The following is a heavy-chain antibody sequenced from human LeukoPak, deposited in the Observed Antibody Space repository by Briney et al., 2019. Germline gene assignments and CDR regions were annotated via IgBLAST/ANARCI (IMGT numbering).Heavy chain of an antibody. Sequence: SETLSLTCTVSGGSISSYYWSWIRQPPGKGLEWIGYIYYSGSTNYNPSLKSRVTISVDTSKNQFSLKLSSATAADTAVYYCARAGHGDYDFDYWGQGTLVTVSS. V-gene: IGHV4-59*01. J-gene: IGHJ4*02. CDR1: GGSISSYY. CDR2: IYYSGST. CDR3: ARAGHGDYDFDY. D-gene: IGHD4-17*01.